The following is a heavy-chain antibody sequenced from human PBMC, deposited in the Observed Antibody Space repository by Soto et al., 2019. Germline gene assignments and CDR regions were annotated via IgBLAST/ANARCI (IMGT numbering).Heavy chain of an antibody. CDR1: VFSFVRYA. V-gene: IGHV3-30-3*01. Sequence: GGSLRLSCASSVFSFVRYAMRWVRQAPGKGLEWVASIPYDGGNRKYADSVKGRFTISRDNAKDMLYLHMSSLGPDDTSVYYCAREYLDYGPDVWGQGTSVTVSS. CDR2: IPYDGGNR. CDR3: AREYLDYGPDV. J-gene: IGHJ6*02.